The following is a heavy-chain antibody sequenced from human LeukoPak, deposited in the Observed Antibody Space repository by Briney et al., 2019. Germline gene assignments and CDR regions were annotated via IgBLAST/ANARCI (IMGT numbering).Heavy chain of an antibody. J-gene: IGHJ4*02. CDR3: ARLGSYHDF. D-gene: IGHD1-26*01. CDR2: IYYSGST. V-gene: IGHV4-59*08. Sequence: PSETLSLTCTVSGGSISSYYWSWIRQPPGKGLEWIGYIYYSGSTNYNPSLKSRVTISVDTSRNHLSLKLTSVTAADTAVYFCARLGSYHDFWGQGALVTVSS. CDR1: GGSISSYY.